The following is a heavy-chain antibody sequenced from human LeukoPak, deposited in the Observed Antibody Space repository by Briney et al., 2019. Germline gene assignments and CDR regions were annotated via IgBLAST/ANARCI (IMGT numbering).Heavy chain of an antibody. J-gene: IGHJ6*03. V-gene: IGHV6-1*01. Sequence: SQTLSLTCAISGDSVSSNSAAWNWIRQSPSRGLEWLGRTYYRSKWYNDYAVSVKSRITINPDTSKNQFSLQLNSVTPEDTAVYYCARGRRDGYKYYYYYMDVWGKGTTVTVSS. CDR3: ARGRRDGYKYYYYYMDV. CDR1: GDSVSSNSAA. CDR2: TYYRSKWYN. D-gene: IGHD5-24*01.